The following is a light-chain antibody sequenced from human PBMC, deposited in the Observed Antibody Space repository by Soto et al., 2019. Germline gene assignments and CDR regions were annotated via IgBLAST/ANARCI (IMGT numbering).Light chain of an antibody. J-gene: IGKJ1*01. CDR1: QKVTGAF. Sequence: EIVLTQSPGTLSLSPGERATLTCRASQKVTGAFLAWYQQKPGQAPRLLIYGASSRATGIPDRFSGSGSVTDFTLTVSRLVPEDFAVYYCHQYGTSPQTFGQGTKVEIK. CDR3: HQYGTSPQT. CDR2: GAS. V-gene: IGKV3-20*01.